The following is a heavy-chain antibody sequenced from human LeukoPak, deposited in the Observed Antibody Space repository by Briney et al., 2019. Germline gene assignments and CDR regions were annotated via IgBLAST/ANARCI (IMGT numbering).Heavy chain of an antibody. D-gene: IGHD3-22*01. CDR2: INWNGGST. Sequence: GGSLRLSCAASGFTFDDYGMSWVRQAPGKGLEWVSGINWNGGSTGYADSVKGRFTISRDNAKNSLYLQMNSLRAEDTAVYYCARTRGTDNYFDYWGQGTLVTVSS. V-gene: IGHV3-20*04. CDR3: ARTRGTDNYFDY. J-gene: IGHJ4*02. CDR1: GFTFDDYG.